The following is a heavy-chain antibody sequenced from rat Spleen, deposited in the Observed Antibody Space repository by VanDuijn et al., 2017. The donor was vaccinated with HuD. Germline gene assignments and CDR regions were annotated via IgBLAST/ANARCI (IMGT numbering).Heavy chain of an antibody. V-gene: IGHV5-29*01. D-gene: IGHD4-6*01. CDR2: ISYGDSSGHSIT. Sequence: EVQLVESGGGLVQPGRSLKLSCAASGFTFSDYGMAWVRQAPTKGLEWVATISYGDSSGHSITYYRDSVKGRFTVSRDNAKSTLYLQMDSLRSEDTATYYCVRHWGYWGQGVMVTVSS. J-gene: IGHJ2*01. CDR3: VRHWGY. CDR1: GFTFSDYG.